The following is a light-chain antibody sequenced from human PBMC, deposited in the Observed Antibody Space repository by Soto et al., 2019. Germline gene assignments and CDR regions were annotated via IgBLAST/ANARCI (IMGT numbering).Light chain of an antibody. J-gene: IGLJ2*01. V-gene: IGLV1-51*01. CDR1: SSNIGNNY. CDR3: GTWDSSLSAGE. CDR2: DNN. Sequence: QSVLTQPPSVSAAPGQKVTISCSGSSSNIGNNYVSWYQQLPGTAPKLLIYDNNKRPSGIPDRFSGSKSGTSATLGITGLQTGGEADYYCGTWDSSLSAGEFGGGTKLTVL.